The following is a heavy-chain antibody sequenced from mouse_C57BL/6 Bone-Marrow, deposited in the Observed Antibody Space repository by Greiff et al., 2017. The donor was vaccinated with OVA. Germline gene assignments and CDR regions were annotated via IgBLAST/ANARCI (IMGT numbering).Heavy chain of an antibody. CDR2: IRNKANNHAT. CDR1: GFTFSDAW. J-gene: IGHJ2*01. CDR3: TRRWLLKYFDY. D-gene: IGHD2-3*01. V-gene: IGHV6-6*01. Sequence: EVKLVESGGGLVQPGGSMKLSCAASGFTFSDAWMDWVRQSPEKGLEWVAEIRNKANNHATYYAESVKGRFTISRDDSKSSVYLQMNSLRAEDTGIYYCTRRWLLKYFDYWGQGTTLTVSS.